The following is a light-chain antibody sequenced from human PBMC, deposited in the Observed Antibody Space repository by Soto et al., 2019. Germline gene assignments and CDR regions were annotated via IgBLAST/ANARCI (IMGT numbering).Light chain of an antibody. CDR1: QSVSSN. J-gene: IGKJ5*01. CDR3: QQYYNWPIT. CDR2: GAS. Sequence: EIGMSQSAATLSVSPGERATLSCRASQSVSSNLAWYQQKLGQAPRLLIYGASTRATGIAARFSGSGSGTEFTLTISSLQPEDFAVYYCQQYYNWPITFGQGTLLEI. V-gene: IGKV3-15*01.